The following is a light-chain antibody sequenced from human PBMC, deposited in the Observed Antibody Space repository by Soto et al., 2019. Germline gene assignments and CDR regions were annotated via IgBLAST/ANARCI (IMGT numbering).Light chain of an antibody. Sequence: EIVLTQSPGTLSLSPGERATLSFRSSQSVTSNYLAWYQQKPGQAPRLLFFGASIRASGVPDRFSGSGSGTDFTLTISRLEPEDFAVYHCQQYGSSPTTFAQGTKVDIK. J-gene: IGKJ1*01. CDR1: QSVTSNY. CDR2: GAS. CDR3: QQYGSSPTT. V-gene: IGKV3-20*01.